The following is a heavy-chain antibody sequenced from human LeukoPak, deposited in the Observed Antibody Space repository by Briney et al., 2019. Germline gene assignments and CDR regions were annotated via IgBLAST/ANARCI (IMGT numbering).Heavy chain of an antibody. J-gene: IGHJ4*02. V-gene: IGHV3-23*01. CDR3: AKRVGPTGQRDPLFDY. Sequence: GSLRLSCAASGFSFISYAMSWVRQAPGKGLEWVAHISGSGGSTYYADSVKGRFTISRDNSKNTLNLQMNSLRAEDTAVYYCAKRVGPTGQRDPLFDYWGQGTLVIVSS. CDR2: ISGSGGST. CDR1: GFSFISYA. D-gene: IGHD1-26*01.